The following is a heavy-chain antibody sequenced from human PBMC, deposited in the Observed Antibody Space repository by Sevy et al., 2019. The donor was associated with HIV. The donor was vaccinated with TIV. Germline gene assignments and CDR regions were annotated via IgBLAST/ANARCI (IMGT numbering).Heavy chain of an antibody. Sequence: ASVKVSCKASGGSFSNFPVSWVRQAPGQGLEWMGMIISKFGTTDYAQKFQGRVTITADESTTTAYMELTSLRSEDTAVYYCAREIPDYVSGYYSVDAFDVWGQGTKVTMSS. J-gene: IGHJ3*01. V-gene: IGHV1-69*13. CDR1: GGSFSNFP. CDR2: IISKFGTT. D-gene: IGHD3-22*01. CDR3: AREIPDYVSGYYSVDAFDV.